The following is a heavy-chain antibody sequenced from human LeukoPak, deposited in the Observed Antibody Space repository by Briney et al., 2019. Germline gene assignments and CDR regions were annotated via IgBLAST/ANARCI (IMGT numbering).Heavy chain of an antibody. CDR2: ISGSGGST. CDR3: AKVGYNRSSWIDY. J-gene: IGHJ4*02. Sequence: GGSLRLSCAASGFTFSSYAMSWVRQAPGKGLEWVSSISGSGGSTYYADSVKGRFTISRDNSKNTLYLKMNSLRAEDTAVQYYAKVGYNRSSWIDYCGEGTLGTVSS. D-gene: IGHD6-13*01. V-gene: IGHV3-23*01. CDR1: GFTFSSYA.